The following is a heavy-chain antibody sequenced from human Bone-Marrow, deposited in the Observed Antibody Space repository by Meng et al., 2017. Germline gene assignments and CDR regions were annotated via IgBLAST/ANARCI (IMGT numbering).Heavy chain of an antibody. V-gene: IGHV3-30*01. CDR1: GYTFTSYG. J-gene: IGHJ4*02. D-gene: IGHD3-10*01. Sequence: SCKASGYTFTSYGISWVRQAPDKGLEWVAVISYDGSNKYYADSVKGRFTISRDSSKNTLYLQMNSLRPEDTAVYFCARDGSLSFGELDYFDYWGQGTPVTVSS. CDR3: ARDGSLSFGELDYFDY. CDR2: ISYDGSNK.